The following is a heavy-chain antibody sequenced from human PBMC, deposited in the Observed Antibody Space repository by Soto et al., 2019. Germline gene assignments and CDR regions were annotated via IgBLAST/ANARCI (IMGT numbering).Heavy chain of an antibody. J-gene: IGHJ4*02. Sequence: QITLKESGPTLVKPTQTLTLTCTFSGFSLSTSGVGVGWIRQPPGKALEWLALIYWDDDKRSTPSLKDRLTLTXVPXKXPGGLTSTNMDPVATARYYSAHRWCNGGSCYNSFPYWGQGTLVTVSS. CDR1: GFSLSTSGVG. V-gene: IGHV2-5*02. CDR2: IYWDDDK. D-gene: IGHD2-15*01. CDR3: AHRWCNGGSCYNSFPY.